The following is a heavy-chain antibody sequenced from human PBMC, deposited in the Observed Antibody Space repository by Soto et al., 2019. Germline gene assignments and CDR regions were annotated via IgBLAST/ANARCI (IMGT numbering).Heavy chain of an antibody. J-gene: IGHJ5*02. CDR3: AGERSGGGGNWFDP. D-gene: IGHD3-10*01. V-gene: IGHV1-8*01. Sequence: QVQLVQSGAEVKKPGASVKVSCKASGYTFTSYDINWVRQATGQGLEWMGWMNPNSGNTAYAQKFQGRVTMTRNTSISTVYMALSRLRSEDTAVYYCAGERSGGGGNWFDPWGQGTLVTVSS. CDR1: GYTFTSYD. CDR2: MNPNSGNT.